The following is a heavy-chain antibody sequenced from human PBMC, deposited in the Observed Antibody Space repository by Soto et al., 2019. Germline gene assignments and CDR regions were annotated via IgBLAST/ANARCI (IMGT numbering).Heavy chain of an antibody. V-gene: IGHV3-48*03. D-gene: IGHD3-22*01. CDR2: ISSSGSTI. CDR3: AGDNTANYESSGLGGGEDY. Sequence: EVQLVESGGGLVQPGGSLRLSCAASGFTFSSYEMNWVRQAPGKGLEWVSYISSSGSTIYYADSVKGRFTISRDNAKNAIFLKMNSLRAKGPGVYDWAGDNTANYESSGLGGGEDYWGQGTLVTVSS. J-gene: IGHJ4*02. CDR1: GFTFSSYE.